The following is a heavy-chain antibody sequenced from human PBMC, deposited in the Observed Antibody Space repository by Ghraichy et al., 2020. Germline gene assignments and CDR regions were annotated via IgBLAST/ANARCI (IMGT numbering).Heavy chain of an antibody. J-gene: IGHJ5*01. CDR1: GYTFSDYY. D-gene: IGHD7-27*01. CDR3: ARGQLGLYSWIDS. Sequence: ASVKVSCKASGYTFSDYYIHWVRQAPGQGLEWMGWINPKNGGTKYAQKFQGRVTMTRDTSISTGHMDLSRLRSDDTAVYYCARGQLGLYSWIDSWGQGTLVTVSS. CDR2: INPKNGGT. V-gene: IGHV1-2*02.